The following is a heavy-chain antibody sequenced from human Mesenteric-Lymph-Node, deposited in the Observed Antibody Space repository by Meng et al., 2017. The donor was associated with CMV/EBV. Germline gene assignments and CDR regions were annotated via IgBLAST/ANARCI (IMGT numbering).Heavy chain of an antibody. V-gene: IGHV3-11*04. D-gene: IGHD4-11*01. CDR2: IDYSGGTI. CDR1: GLIFSDYY. J-gene: IGHJ6*02. CDR3: AKDLGLYSKLENYQYGMDV. Sequence: GESLKISCAASGLIFSDYYMSWIRQAPGKGLEWVSYIDYSGGTIYYADSVKGRFTISRDNAKNSLYLQMNSLRAEDTAVYYCAKDLGLYSKLENYQYGMDVWGQGTTVTVSS.